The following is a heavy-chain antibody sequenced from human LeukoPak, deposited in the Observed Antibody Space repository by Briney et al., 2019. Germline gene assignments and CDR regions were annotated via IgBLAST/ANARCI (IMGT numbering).Heavy chain of an antibody. J-gene: IGHJ6*03. V-gene: IGHV7-4-1*02. D-gene: IGHD3-16*01. CDR1: GYTFTGYY. CDR3: ARGSHIWGSYISYYYMDV. CDR2: INTNTGNP. Sequence: ASVKVSCKASGYTFTGYYMHWVRQAPGQGLEWMGWINTNTGNPTYAQGFTGRFVFSLDTSVSTAYLQISSLKAEDTAVYYCARGSHIWGSYISYYYMDVWGKGTTVTVSS.